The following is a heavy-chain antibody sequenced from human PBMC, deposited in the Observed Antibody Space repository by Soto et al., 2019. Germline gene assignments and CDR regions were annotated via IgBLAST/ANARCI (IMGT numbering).Heavy chain of an antibody. D-gene: IGHD5-12*01. CDR2: ISSSSSYI. Sequence: EVQLVESGGGLVKPGGSLRLSCAASGFTFSSYSMNWVRQAPGKGLEWVSSISSSSSYIYYADSVKGRFTISRDNAKNSLYRQMNSLRAEDTAVYYCARTWHGNWYFDLWGRGTLVTVSS. J-gene: IGHJ2*01. V-gene: IGHV3-21*01. CDR1: GFTFSSYS. CDR3: ARTWHGNWYFDL.